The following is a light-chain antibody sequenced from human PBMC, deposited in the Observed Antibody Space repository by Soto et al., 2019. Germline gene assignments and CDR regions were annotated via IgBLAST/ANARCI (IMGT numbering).Light chain of an antibody. CDR1: QSVGRN. V-gene: IGKV3-15*01. CDR3: QQYNDWPLT. CDR2: AAS. J-gene: IGKJ4*01. Sequence: EIVMTQSPATLSVSPGERATLSCWASQSVGRNFAWYQQKPGQAPRLLIYAASIRATGIPARFSGSGSGTDFTLSISRLQSEDFEVYFCQQYNDWPLTFGGGTKVEIK.